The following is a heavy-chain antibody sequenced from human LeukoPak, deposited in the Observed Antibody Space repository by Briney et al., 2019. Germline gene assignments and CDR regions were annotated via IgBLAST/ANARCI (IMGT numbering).Heavy chain of an antibody. D-gene: IGHD3-3*01. CDR1: GFTFSSYW. J-gene: IGHJ5*02. Sequence: GGSLRLSCSASGFTFSSYWMSWVRQAPGKGLEWVANIKQDGSEKYYVDSMKGRFTISRDNSRNTVNLQMNSLRAGDTARYYCAKGGQDFDFWRFDLWGQGILVIVSS. CDR2: IKQDGSEK. CDR3: AKGGQDFDFWRFDL. V-gene: IGHV3-7*03.